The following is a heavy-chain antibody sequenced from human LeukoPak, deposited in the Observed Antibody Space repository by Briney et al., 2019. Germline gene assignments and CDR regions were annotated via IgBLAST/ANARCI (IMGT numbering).Heavy chain of an antibody. CDR2: ISYDGSNK. CDR3: AKDYDFWSGYFDY. J-gene: IGHJ4*02. V-gene: IGHV3-30-3*01. CDR1: GFTFSSYA. Sequence: GGSLRLSCAASGFTFSSYAMHWVRQAPGKGLEWVAVISYDGSNKYYADSVKGRFTISRDNSKNTLYLQMNSLRAEDTAVYYCAKDYDFWSGYFDYWGQGTLVTVSS. D-gene: IGHD3-3*01.